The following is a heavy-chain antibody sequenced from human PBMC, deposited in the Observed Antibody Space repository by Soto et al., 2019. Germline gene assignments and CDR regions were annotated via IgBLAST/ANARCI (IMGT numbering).Heavy chain of an antibody. CDR1: GFTFSSYW. V-gene: IGHV3-7*01. CDR3: AREGPYDIFYGFDN. CDR2: IKQDGSEK. D-gene: IGHD3-9*01. Sequence: EVQLVESGGGLVQPGGSLRLSCAASGFTFSSYWMSWVRQAPGKGLEWVANIKQDGSEKYYVDSVKGRFTISRDTSKNSVYLQMNSLRAEDTAVYYCAREGPYDIFYGFDNWGRGSMVTFSS. J-gene: IGHJ3*02.